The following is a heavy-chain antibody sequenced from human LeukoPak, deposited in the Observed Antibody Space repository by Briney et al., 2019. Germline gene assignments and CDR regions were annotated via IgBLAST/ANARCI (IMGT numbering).Heavy chain of an antibody. D-gene: IGHD1-26*01. CDR3: ARSPSLGGYYYYYYMDV. CDR1: GGSISSYY. Sequence: SETLSLTCTVSGGSISSYYWSWIRQPAGKGLEWIGRIYTSGSTNYNPSLKSRVTISVDTSKNQFSLKLSSMTAADTAVYYCARSPSLGGYYYYYYMDVWDKGTTVTVSS. CDR2: IYTSGST. V-gene: IGHV4-4*07. J-gene: IGHJ6*03.